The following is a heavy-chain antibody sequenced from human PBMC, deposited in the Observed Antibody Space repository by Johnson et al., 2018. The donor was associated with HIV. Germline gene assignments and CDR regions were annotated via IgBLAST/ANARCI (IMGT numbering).Heavy chain of an antibody. D-gene: IGHD3-22*01. CDR1: GFTFSSYA. Sequence: QVQLVESGGGLVKPGGSLRLSCAASGFTFSSYAMHWVRQAPGKGLEWVAVISYDGSNKYYTDSVKGRFTIYTDTSKNTLYLQLNSLRVEETAVYYCARGSSDTSGYYQDVAFDIWGQGTMVTVSS. CDR3: ARGSSDTSGYYQDVAFDI. CDR2: ISYDGSNK. V-gene: IGHV3-30*14. J-gene: IGHJ3*02.